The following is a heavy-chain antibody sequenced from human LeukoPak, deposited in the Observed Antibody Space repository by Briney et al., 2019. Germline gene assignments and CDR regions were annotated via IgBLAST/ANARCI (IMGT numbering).Heavy chain of an antibody. V-gene: IGHV1-69*13. CDR3: ASNGGYNSQFDY. D-gene: IGHD5-24*01. CDR2: IIPIFGTA. Sequence: GAPVKVSCKASGGTFSSYAISWVRQAPGQGLEWMGGIIPIFGTANYAQKFQGRVTITADESTSTAYMELSSLRSEDTAVYYCASNGGYNSQFDYWGQGTLVTVSS. J-gene: IGHJ4*02. CDR1: GGTFSSYA.